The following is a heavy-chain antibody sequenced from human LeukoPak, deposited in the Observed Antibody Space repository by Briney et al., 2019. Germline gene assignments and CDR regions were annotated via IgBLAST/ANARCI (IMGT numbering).Heavy chain of an antibody. D-gene: IGHD6-19*01. V-gene: IGHV1-2*02. Sequence: ASVKVSCKASGYTFTGYYMHWVRQAPGQGLEWMGWINPNSGGTNYAQKFQGRVTMTRDTSISTAYMELSRLRSDDTAVYYCAKEEWLVRQFDYWGQGTLVTVSS. CDR1: GYTFTGYY. J-gene: IGHJ4*02. CDR2: INPNSGGT. CDR3: AKEEWLVRQFDY.